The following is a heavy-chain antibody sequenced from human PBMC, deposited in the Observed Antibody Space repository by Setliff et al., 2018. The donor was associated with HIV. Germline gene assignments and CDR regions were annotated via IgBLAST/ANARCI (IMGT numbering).Heavy chain of an antibody. J-gene: IGHJ4*02. V-gene: IGHV1-2*02. CDR3: ARAPIYCGGDCYLFDY. D-gene: IGHD2-21*02. CDR2: INPNSGGT. CDR1: GYTFTNYY. Sequence: ASVKVSCKASGYTFTNYYMHWVRQAPGQGLEWMGWINPNSGGTNYAQKFQGRVIMTRDTSISTAYMELTRLTSDDTAIYYCARAPIYCGGDCYLFDYWGQGTLVTVSS.